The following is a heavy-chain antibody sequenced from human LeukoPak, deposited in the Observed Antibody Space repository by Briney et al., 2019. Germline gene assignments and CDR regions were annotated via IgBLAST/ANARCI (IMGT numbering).Heavy chain of an antibody. V-gene: IGHV1-2*02. CDR3: ARCGSAIAGPSGWFDP. Sequence: ASVKVSCKASGHTYTGYYMHWVRQAPGQGLEWMGWINPNSGGTNYAQKFQGRVTMTRDTSISTAYMELSRLRSDDTAVYYCARCGSAIAGPSGWFDPWGQGTLVTVSS. CDR1: GHTYTGYY. J-gene: IGHJ5*02. CDR2: INPNSGGT. D-gene: IGHD6-13*01.